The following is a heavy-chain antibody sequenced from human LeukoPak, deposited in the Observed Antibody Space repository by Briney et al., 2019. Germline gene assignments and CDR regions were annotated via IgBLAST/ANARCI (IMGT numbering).Heavy chain of an antibody. CDR3: AKDPGEAGIYYYFDY. D-gene: IGHD3-10*01. J-gene: IGHJ4*02. Sequence: GGSLRLSCAASGFTFSSYGMHGVREARGKGGEGGAVISYYSSNISYSHSVKRRFTISRDDSKNTLYLQMNSLRAEDTAVYYCAKDPGEAGIYYYFDYCGQGTLVTVSS. V-gene: IGHV3-30*18. CDR2: ISYYSSNI. CDR1: GFTFSSYG.